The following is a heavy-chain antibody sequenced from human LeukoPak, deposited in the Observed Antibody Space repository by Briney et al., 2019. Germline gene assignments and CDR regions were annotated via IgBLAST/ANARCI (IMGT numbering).Heavy chain of an antibody. J-gene: IGHJ4*02. D-gene: IGHD4-17*01. CDR3: AKEQGTVTTYYFDY. CDR2: ISYDGSNK. V-gene: IGHV3-30*18. CDR1: GFTFSSYG. Sequence: GGSLRLSCAASGFTFSSYGLHWVRQAPGKGLEWVAVISYDGSNKYYADSVKGRFTISRDNSKNTLYLQMNSLRAEDTAVYYCAKEQGTVTTYYFDYWGQGTLVTVSS.